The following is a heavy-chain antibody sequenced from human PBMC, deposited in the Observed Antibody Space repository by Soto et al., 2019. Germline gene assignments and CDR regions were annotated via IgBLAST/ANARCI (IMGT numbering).Heavy chain of an antibody. V-gene: IGHV3-30*18. CDR2: ISYDGSNK. CDR3: AKEICSSFDACYYGMDV. D-gene: IGHD6-13*01. J-gene: IGHJ6*02. CDR1: GFTFSSYG. Sequence: QVQLVESGGGVVQPGRSLRLSCAASGFTFSSYGMHWVRQAPGKGLEWEAVISYDGSNKYYADSVKGRFTISRDNSKNTLYLQMNSLRAEDTAVYYCAKEICSSFDACYYGMDVWGQGTTVTVSS.